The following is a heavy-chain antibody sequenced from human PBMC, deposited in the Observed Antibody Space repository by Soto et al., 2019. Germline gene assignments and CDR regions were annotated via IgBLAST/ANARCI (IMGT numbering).Heavy chain of an antibody. V-gene: IGHV1-18*01. CDR2: ISTYNGDA. D-gene: IGHD6-6*01. J-gene: IGHJ6*02. CDR1: GYTFSTSG. CDR3: AREGPRPYYYYGMDV. Sequence: QAQLEQSGAEVKKPGASVKVSCKSSGYTFSTSGISWVRQAPGQGLEWMGWISTYNGDANYAQRFQGRVTMTTDTSTSTTFMEQRSLRSADTAVYYCAREGPRPYYYYGMDVWGQGTTVTVSS.